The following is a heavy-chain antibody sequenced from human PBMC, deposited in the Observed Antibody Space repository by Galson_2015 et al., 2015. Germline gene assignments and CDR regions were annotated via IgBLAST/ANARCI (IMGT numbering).Heavy chain of an antibody. Sequence: SLRLSCAASGFTFSSYAMHWVRQAPGKGLEWVAVISYDGSNKYYADPVKGRFTISRDNSKNTLYVQMNSLRAEDTAVYYCARGRGWETLRKSPFDYWGQGTLVTVSS. J-gene: IGHJ4*02. CDR2: ISYDGSNK. CDR1: GFTFSSYA. D-gene: IGHD1-26*01. V-gene: IGHV3-30-3*01. CDR3: ARGRGWETLRKSPFDY.